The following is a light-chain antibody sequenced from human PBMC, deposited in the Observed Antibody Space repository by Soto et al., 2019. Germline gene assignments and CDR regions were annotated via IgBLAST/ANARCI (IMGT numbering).Light chain of an antibody. CDR1: QSVISN. CDR3: QQYNYWPPRLT. CDR2: GAS. Sequence: EIVMTQSPSTLSVSLGERATISCRASQSVISNLAWYQQKPGQAPRLLICGASTRATGIPARFSGSGSGTEFTLTIDSRQAEDFAVSSCQQYNYWPPRLTFGGGTKVEIK. J-gene: IGKJ4*01. V-gene: IGKV3-15*01.